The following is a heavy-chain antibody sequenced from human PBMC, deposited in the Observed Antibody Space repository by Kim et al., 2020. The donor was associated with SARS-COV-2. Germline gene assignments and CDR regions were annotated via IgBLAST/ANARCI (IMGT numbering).Heavy chain of an antibody. J-gene: IGHJ4*02. CDR1: GYTFTSYG. Sequence: ASVKVSCKASGYTFTSYGISWVRQAPGQGLEWMGWISAYNGNTNYAQKLQGRVTMTTDTSTSTAYMELRSLRSDDTAVYYCARDDYYYDSSGYYYEGGEWGQGTLVTVSS. CDR2: ISAYNGNT. V-gene: IGHV1-18*01. D-gene: IGHD3-22*01. CDR3: ARDDYYYDSSGYYYEGGE.